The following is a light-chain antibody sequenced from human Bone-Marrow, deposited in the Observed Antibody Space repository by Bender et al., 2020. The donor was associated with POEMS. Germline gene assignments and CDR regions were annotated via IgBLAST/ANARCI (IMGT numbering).Light chain of an antibody. J-gene: IGLJ3*02. CDR1: SSDVGGYNY. Sequence: QSALTQPASVSGSPGQSIAIPCTGTSSDVGGYNYVAWYQQHPGKAPRLLIYDVSSRPSGVSDRFSGSKSGNTASLTISGLQTEDEADYYCCSYAGSTTNWVFGGGTKVTVL. V-gene: IGLV2-14*03. CDR3: CSYAGSTTNWV. CDR2: DVS.